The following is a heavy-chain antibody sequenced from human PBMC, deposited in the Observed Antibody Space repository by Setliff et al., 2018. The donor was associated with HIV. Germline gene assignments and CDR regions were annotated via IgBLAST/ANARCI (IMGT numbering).Heavy chain of an antibody. CDR1: GLTFSNYW. Sequence: PGGSLRLSCVASGLTFSNYWMHWVRQTPGKGLEWVSSLSGSSSYWKYADSVKGRFTISRDNAKNSLYLQMSSLRAEDTAVYYCAREIRAGNYPPYNYYFYMDVWGKGTTVTVSS. D-gene: IGHD4-4*01. CDR2: LSGSSSYW. CDR3: AREIRAGNYPPYNYYFYMDV. V-gene: IGHV3-21*01. J-gene: IGHJ6*03.